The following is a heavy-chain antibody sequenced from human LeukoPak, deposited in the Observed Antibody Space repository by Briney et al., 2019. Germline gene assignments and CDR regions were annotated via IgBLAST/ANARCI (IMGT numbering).Heavy chain of an antibody. D-gene: IGHD6-13*01. V-gene: IGHV3-48*01. CDR3: ASWDQLGDSSSWYWGYYYYYYMDV. Sequence: PGGSLRLSCAASGFTFSSYDMSWVRQAPGEGLEWVSAISSSSSTIYYADSVKGRFTISRDNAKNSLYLQMNSLRAEDTAVYYCASWDQLGDSSSWYWGYYYYYYMDVWGKGTTVTVSS. J-gene: IGHJ6*03. CDR1: GFTFSSYD. CDR2: ISSSSSTI.